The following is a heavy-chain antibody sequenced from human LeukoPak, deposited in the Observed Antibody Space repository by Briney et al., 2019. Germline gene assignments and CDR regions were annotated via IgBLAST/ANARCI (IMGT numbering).Heavy chain of an antibody. J-gene: IGHJ4*02. Sequence: GGSLRLSCAASGFTFSSYAMSWVRQAPGKGLEWVSAISGSGGSTYYADSVKGRFTISRDNSKNTLYLQMNSLRAEDTAVYYCAKDSSSWCFTRYYFDYWGQGTLVTVSS. CDR1: GFTFSSYA. D-gene: IGHD6-13*01. CDR2: ISGSGGST. CDR3: AKDSSSWCFTRYYFDY. V-gene: IGHV3-23*01.